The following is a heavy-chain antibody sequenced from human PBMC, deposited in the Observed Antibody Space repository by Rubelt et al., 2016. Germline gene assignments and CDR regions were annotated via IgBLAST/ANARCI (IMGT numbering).Heavy chain of an antibody. D-gene: IGHD2-15*01. CDR2: IKSRGDGGA. CDR3: TTDPIREVVIGGNRIDF. V-gene: IGHV3-15*07. CDR1: GFSFSNAW. J-gene: IGHJ4*02. Sequence: EVQLVESGGGLVKPGGSLRLSCAASGFSFSNAWMNWVRQAPGKGPEWVGRIKSRGDGGADYAEPVKGRFSISRDDSKNTLYLQMESLATEDTAVYSCTTDPIREVVIGGNRIDFWGQGTLVTVSS.